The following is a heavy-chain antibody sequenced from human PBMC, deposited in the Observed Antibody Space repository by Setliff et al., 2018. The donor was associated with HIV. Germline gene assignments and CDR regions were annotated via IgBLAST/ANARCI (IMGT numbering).Heavy chain of an antibody. Sequence: PSETLSLTCTVSGGSINSHYWSWIRQHPGKGLEWIGYIYYSGSTYYNPSLKSRVTISVDTSKNQFSLKLSSVTAADTAVYYCARVGDFWRGYYYMDVWGKGTTVTVSS. J-gene: IGHJ6*03. D-gene: IGHD3-3*01. CDR2: IYYSGST. CDR3: ARVGDFWRGYYYMDV. CDR1: GGSINSHY. V-gene: IGHV4-31*03.